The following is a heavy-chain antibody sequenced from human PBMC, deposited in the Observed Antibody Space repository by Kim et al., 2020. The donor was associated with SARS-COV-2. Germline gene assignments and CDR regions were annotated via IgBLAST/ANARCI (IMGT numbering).Heavy chain of an antibody. D-gene: IGHD6-13*01. V-gene: IGHV3-23*01. Sequence: YNADSVKGRFTISRDNSKNTLYLQMNSLRAEDTAVYYCAKDSTSWYLFDYWGQGTLVTVSS. J-gene: IGHJ4*02. CDR3: AKDSTSWYLFDY.